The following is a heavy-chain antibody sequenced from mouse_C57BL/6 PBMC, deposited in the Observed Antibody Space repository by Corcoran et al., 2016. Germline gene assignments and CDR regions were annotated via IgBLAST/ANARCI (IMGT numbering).Heavy chain of an antibody. CDR2: IYWDDDK. Sequence: QVTLKESGPGILQSSQTLSLTCSFSGFSLSTSGMGVSWIRQPSGKGLEWLAHIYWDDDKRYNPSLKSRLTISKDTSRNQVFLKITSVDTADTATYYCARGLYYYGSSDYYAMDYWGQGTSVTVSS. V-gene: IGHV8-12*01. CDR3: ARGLYYYGSSDYYAMDY. CDR1: GFSLSTSGMG. J-gene: IGHJ4*01. D-gene: IGHD1-1*01.